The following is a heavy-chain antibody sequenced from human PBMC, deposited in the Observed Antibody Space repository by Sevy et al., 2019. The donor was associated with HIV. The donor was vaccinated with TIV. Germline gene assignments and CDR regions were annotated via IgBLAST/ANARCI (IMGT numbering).Heavy chain of an antibody. CDR1: GFTFGDYC. Sequence: FLRLSCTASGFTFGDYCMSCVRQAPGKGLEWVAFLKSDVYGGTVDHAASVRGRFVISRDDSKTIAYLQMNDPKTEDTGVYYCTRWKAAQSIFDYRGQGAAVTVSS. CDR3: TRWKAAQSIFDY. CDR2: LKSDVYGGTV. D-gene: IGHD6-13*01. J-gene: IGHJ4*02. V-gene: IGHV3-49*04.